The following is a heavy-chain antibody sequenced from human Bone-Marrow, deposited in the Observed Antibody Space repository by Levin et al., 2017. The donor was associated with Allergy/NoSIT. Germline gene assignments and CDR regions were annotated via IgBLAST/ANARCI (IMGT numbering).Heavy chain of an antibody. V-gene: IGHV4-39*01. Sequence: NPSETLSLTCTVSGGYISSSNYYWGWIRQPPGKGLEWIGSIFYSGITYYSPSLKSRVTISVDTSKNQFSLKLNSVTAADTAVYYCARRVLVVGVAVAGHSNHPCNRPDPWGQGTLVTVSS. D-gene: IGHD6-19*01. CDR3: ARRVLVVGVAVAGHSNHPCNRPDP. J-gene: IGHJ5*02. CDR2: IFYSGIT. CDR1: GGYISSSNYY.